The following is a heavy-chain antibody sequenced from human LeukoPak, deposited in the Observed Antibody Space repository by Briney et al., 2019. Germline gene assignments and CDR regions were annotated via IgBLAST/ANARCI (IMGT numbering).Heavy chain of an antibody. CDR2: INHSGST. D-gene: IGHD6-6*01. CDR1: GGSCSGYY. J-gene: IGHJ4*02. CDR3: ARGLGSYSSSPREFDY. V-gene: IGHV4-34*01. Sequence: SETLSLTCAVYGGSCSGYYWSWILQPPGKGLEWIGEINHSGSTNYNPSLKSRVTISVDTSKNQFSLKLSSVTAADTAVYYCARGLGSYSSSPREFDYWGQGTLVTVSS.